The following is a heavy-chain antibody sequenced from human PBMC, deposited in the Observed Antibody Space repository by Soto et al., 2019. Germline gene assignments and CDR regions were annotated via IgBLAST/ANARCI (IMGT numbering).Heavy chain of an antibody. V-gene: IGHV1-69*01. CDR1: GGPFNNHA. Sequence: QVQLVQSGAEVKKPGSSVKVSCKTSGGPFNNHAINWVRQAPGQRLEWVGLVIPTLATADYAQKFQGRVTMIADGVTNTAYMELSSLRSDDTGVYYCASDYGEIDAFDIWGQGTLVTVSS. J-gene: IGHJ3*02. CDR3: ASDYGEIDAFDI. CDR2: VIPTLATA. D-gene: IGHD4-17*01.